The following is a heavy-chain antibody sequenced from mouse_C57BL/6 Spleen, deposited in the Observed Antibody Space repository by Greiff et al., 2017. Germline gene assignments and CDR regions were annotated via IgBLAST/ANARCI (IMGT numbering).Heavy chain of an antibody. Sequence: EVQLVESGPGLVKPSQSLSLTCSVTGYSITSGYYWNWIRQFPGNKLEWMGYISYDGSNNYNPSLKNRISITRDTSKNQFFLKLNSVTTEDTATYYCARGIIPYCYGSSHWYFDVWGTGTTVTVSS. CDR2: ISYDGSN. D-gene: IGHD1-1*01. CDR1: GYSITSGYY. V-gene: IGHV3-6*01. CDR3: ARGIIPYCYGSSHWYFDV. J-gene: IGHJ1*03.